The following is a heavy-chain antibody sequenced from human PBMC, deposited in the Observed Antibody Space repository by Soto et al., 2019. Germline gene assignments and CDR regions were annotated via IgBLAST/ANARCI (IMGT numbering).Heavy chain of an antibody. J-gene: IGHJ6*02. CDR1: GGSVSSGSYY. V-gene: IGHV4-61*01. CDR2: IYYSGTT. Sequence: SETLSLTCTVSGGSVSSGSYYWTWIRQPPGKGLEWLGYIYYSGTTNYNPPLKSRITISVDTSGNQFSLKLSSVTAADTAVYFCARTYCTNTACQAHGIDVWGQGTTVTVSS. CDR3: ARTYCTNTACQAHGIDV. D-gene: IGHD5-18*01.